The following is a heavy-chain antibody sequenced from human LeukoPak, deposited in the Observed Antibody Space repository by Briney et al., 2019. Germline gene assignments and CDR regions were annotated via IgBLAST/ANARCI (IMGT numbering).Heavy chain of an antibody. Sequence: ASVKVSCKASGYTFTGYYMHWVRQAPGQGLEWMGWINPNSGGTSYAQKFQGRVTMTRDTSISTAYMELSRLRSDDTAVYYCARGSGGATIYYWGQGTLVTVSS. J-gene: IGHJ4*02. CDR2: INPNSGGT. D-gene: IGHD1-26*01. V-gene: IGHV1-2*02. CDR3: ARGSGGATIYY. CDR1: GYTFTGYY.